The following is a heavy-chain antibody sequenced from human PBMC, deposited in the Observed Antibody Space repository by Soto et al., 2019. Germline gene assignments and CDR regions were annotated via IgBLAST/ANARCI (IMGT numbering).Heavy chain of an antibody. D-gene: IGHD6-13*01. CDR3: ARSGYSRSWTIPHFDFVDY. J-gene: IGHJ4*02. CDR2: IIPIFGTA. V-gene: IGHV1-69*13. Sequence: ASVKVSCKASGGTFSSYAISWVRQAPGQGLEWMGGIIPIFGTANYAQKFQGRVTITADESTSTAYMELSSLRSEDTAVYYCARSGYSRSWTIPHFDFVDYWGQGTLVTVS. CDR1: GGTFSSYA.